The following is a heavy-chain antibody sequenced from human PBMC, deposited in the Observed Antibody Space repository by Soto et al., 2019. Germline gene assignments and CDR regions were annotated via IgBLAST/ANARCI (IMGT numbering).Heavy chain of an antibody. J-gene: IGHJ4*02. V-gene: IGHV3-73*01. D-gene: IGHD3-22*01. Sequence: GLEWMGRIRSKVNNYATTYAASVEGRFSISRDDSKNTAYLQMNSLKTEDTAVYYCTRQGSGHYENYFDYWGQGALVTVSS. CDR2: IRSKVNNYAT. CDR3: TRQGSGHYENYFDY.